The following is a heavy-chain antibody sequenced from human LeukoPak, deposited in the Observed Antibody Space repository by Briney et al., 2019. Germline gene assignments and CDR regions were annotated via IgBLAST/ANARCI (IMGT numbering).Heavy chain of an antibody. D-gene: IGHD1-26*01. CDR1: GGYISSYY. CDR2: IYTSGST. V-gene: IGHV4-4*07. J-gene: IGHJ4*02. Sequence: RASETLSLTCTVSGGYISSYYWSWIRQPAGKGLEWIGRIYTSGSTNYNPSLKSRITMSVDTSKNQFSLKLSSVTAADTAVYYCARDRSGSYYFDYWGQGTLVTVSS. CDR3: ARDRSGSYYFDY.